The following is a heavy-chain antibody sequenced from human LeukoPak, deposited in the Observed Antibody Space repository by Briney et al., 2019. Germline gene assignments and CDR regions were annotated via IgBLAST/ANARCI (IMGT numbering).Heavy chain of an antibody. CDR2: IYPGDSDT. CDR1: GSRFTSYW. D-gene: IGHD3-10*01. Sequence: GGSLQISCQGSGSRFTSYWIGWVRPMPGKGLEWMGIIYPGDSDTRYSPSFQGQVTISADKSISTAYLQWSSLKASDTAMYYCARLYGSGSFDYWGQGTLVTVSS. CDR3: ARLYGSGSFDY. J-gene: IGHJ4*02. V-gene: IGHV5-51*01.